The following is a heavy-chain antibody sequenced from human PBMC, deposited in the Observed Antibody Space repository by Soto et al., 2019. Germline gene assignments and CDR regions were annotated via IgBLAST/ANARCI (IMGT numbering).Heavy chain of an antibody. V-gene: IGHV3-30*18. D-gene: IGHD1-26*01. Sequence: PGGSLRLSCAASGFTFSSYGMHWVRQAPGKGLEWVAVISYDGSNKYYADSVKGRFTISRDNSKNTLYLQMNRLRDEDTDVYYCAKDMAGASFDYWGQGTLVTVSS. CDR2: ISYDGSNK. CDR1: GFTFSSYG. CDR3: AKDMAGASFDY. J-gene: IGHJ4*02.